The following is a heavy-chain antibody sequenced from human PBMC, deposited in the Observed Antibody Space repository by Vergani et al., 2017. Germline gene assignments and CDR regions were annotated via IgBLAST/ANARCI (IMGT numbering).Heavy chain of an antibody. D-gene: IGHD3-9*01. CDR3: ARNYDILTGYYHFDY. CDR2: ISSSSSTI. Sequence: EVQLVESGGGLVQPGGSLRLSCAASGFTFSSYSMNWVRQAPGKGLEWVSYISSSSSTIYYADSVKGRFTISRDNAKNSLYLQMNSLRAEDTAVYYCARNYDILTGYYHFDYWGQGTLVTVSS. V-gene: IGHV3-48*04. J-gene: IGHJ4*02. CDR1: GFTFSSYS.